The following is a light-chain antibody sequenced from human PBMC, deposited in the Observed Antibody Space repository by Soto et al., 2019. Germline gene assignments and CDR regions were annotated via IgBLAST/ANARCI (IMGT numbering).Light chain of an antibody. V-gene: IGKV1-39*01. Sequence: DIQMTQSPSSLSASVGDRVAITCRASQSISSYLNWYQQKPGEAPNLLIYAASNLQSGVPSRFSGSGSGTDFTLSISSLQPEDFATYYCQQSYSGLTFGGGTKVEIK. CDR2: AAS. J-gene: IGKJ4*01. CDR3: QQSYSGLT. CDR1: QSISSY.